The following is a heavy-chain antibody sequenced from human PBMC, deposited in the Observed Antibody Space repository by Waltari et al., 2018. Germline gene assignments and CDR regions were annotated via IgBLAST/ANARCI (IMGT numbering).Heavy chain of an antibody. D-gene: IGHD5-12*01. CDR2: IFSNDEK. J-gene: IGHJ6*03. CDR3: ARCFGYGGYEFYYYYMDV. V-gene: IGHV2-26*01. CDR1: GFSLSNSRMG. Sequence: QVTLKEYCPVLVKPTETLTPTCTVAGFSLSNSRMGVSWIRQPSGRALEWLGHIFSNDEKSYSTALKSRLTISKDTSKSQVVLTMTNIDPVDTATYYCARCFGYGGYEFYYYYMDVWGKGTTVTVSS.